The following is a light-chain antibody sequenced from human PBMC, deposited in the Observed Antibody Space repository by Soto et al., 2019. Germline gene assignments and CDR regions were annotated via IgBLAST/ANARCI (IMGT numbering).Light chain of an antibody. J-gene: IGKJ2*01. V-gene: IGKV3-20*01. Sequence: TVLTQSPGTVSLSPGERATLSCRTSQSVGDNFLAWYQQRPGQPPRLLIYGVFNRAAGIPARFSGSGSGTDFTLTISGLEHEDSAVYYCQHYDGSPRTFGQGTKVEIK. CDR3: QHYDGSPRT. CDR1: QSVGDNF. CDR2: GVF.